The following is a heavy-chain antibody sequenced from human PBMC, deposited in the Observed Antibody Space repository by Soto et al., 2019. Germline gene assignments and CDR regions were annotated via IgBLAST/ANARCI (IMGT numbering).Heavy chain of an antibody. CDR3: AAGRAAGGTIWFDP. D-gene: IGHD6-13*01. Sequence: GASVKVSCKASGFTFISSAVQWVRQARGQRLEWIGWIVVGSDTRSYAQRFQERVTITRDMSTSTVYMELSSLRSEDTAVYYCAAGRAAGGTIWFDPWGQGTLVTVSS. CDR1: GFTFISSA. V-gene: IGHV1-58*01. CDR2: IVVGSDTR. J-gene: IGHJ5*02.